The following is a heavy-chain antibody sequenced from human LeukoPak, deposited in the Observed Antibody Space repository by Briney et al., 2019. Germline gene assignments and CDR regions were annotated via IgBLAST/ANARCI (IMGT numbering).Heavy chain of an antibody. Sequence: SETLSLTCTVSGGSISSYYWSWIRQPPGKGLEWIGYIYYSGSTNYNPSLKSRVTISVDTSKNQFSLKLSSVTAADAAVYYCARNYYGSGSYFGYWGQGTLVTVSS. D-gene: IGHD3-10*01. CDR2: IYYSGST. CDR1: GGSISSYY. J-gene: IGHJ4*02. CDR3: ARNYYGSGSYFGY. V-gene: IGHV4-59*01.